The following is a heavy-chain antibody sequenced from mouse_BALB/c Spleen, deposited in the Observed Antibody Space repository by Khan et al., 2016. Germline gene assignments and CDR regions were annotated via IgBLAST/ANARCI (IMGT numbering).Heavy chain of an antibody. CDR2: IISGGNT. V-gene: IGHV5-6-5*01. J-gene: IGHJ1*01. CDR3: ARAGGYCDV. CDR1: GFTFSYYA. Sequence: EVELVESGGGLVKPGGSLKLSCAASGFTFSYYAMSWVRQTPEKRLEWVASIISGGNTYYPDSVKGRFTISRDNARNILYLQMSSLGSEDTSMYSWARAGGYCDVWGAGTTVTVSS.